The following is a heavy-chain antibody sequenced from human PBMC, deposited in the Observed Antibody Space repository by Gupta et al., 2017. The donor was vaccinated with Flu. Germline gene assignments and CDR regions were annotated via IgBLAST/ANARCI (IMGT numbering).Heavy chain of an antibody. CDR1: GGTFNDYI. J-gene: IGHJ4*02. V-gene: IGHV1-69*01. CDR3: AKLRACGGDCYYFDS. D-gene: IGHD2-21*01. Sequence: QVQLVQSGAEVKKPGSSVTVSCEASGGTFNDYIITWVRQAPGQGLEWMGGIITSSGTADSAQKFQGRVSITADVSTSTAYMDLSSLRSDDTAVYYCAKLRACGGDCYYFDSWGQGTLGTVSS. CDR2: IITSSGTA.